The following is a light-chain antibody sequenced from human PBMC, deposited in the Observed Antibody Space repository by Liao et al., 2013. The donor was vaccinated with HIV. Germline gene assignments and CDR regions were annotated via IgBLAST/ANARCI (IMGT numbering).Light chain of an antibody. V-gene: IGLV3-21*01. CDR3: QAWGGSTVV. Sequence: SYVLTQPPSVSVAPGKTARITCGGNNIGSKSVHWYQQKPGQSPVLVISQDTKRHSGIPERFSGSNSGNTATLTISLAQALDEADYFCQAWGGSTVVFGTGTRVTVL. CDR2: QDT. J-gene: IGLJ1*01. CDR1: NIGSKS.